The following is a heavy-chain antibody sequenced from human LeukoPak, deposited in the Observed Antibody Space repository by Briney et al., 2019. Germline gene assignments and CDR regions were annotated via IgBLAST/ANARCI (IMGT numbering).Heavy chain of an antibody. CDR2: IWYDGSNK. J-gene: IGHJ4*02. CDR3: ARRIAAAKHFDY. Sequence: GGSLRLSCAASGFTFSSYGMHWVRQAPGKGLEWVAVIWYDGSNKYYADSVKGRFTISRDNSKNTLYLQMNSLGAEDTAVYYCARRIAAAKHFDYWGQGTLVTVSS. V-gene: IGHV3-33*01. CDR1: GFTFSSYG. D-gene: IGHD6-13*01.